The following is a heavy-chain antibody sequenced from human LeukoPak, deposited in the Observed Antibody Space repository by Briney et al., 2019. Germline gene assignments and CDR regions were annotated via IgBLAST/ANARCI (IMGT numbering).Heavy chain of an antibody. CDR3: AKDGGIQLWPTSTRGPFDY. J-gene: IGHJ4*02. CDR2: ISASGGST. D-gene: IGHD5-18*01. V-gene: IGHV3-23*01. Sequence: PGGSLRLSCAASGFTFRNYAMSWVRQAPGKGLEWVSAISASGGSTYYADSVRGRLTISRDNSKYTLYLQMNSLRAEDTAVYYCAKDGGIQLWPTSTRGPFDYWGQGTLVTVSS. CDR1: GFTFRNYA.